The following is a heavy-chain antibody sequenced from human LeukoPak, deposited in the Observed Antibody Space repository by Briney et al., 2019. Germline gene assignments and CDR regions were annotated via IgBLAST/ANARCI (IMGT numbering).Heavy chain of an antibody. Sequence: SETLSLTCAVSGYSISSGYYWGWIRQPPGKGLEWIGSIYHSGSTYYNPSLKSRVTISVDTSKNQFSLKLSSVTAADTAVYYCARAVDTAMVPYFDYWGQGTLVTVSS. CDR3: ARAVDTAMVPYFDY. CDR2: IYHSGST. D-gene: IGHD5-18*01. J-gene: IGHJ4*02. V-gene: IGHV4-38-2*01. CDR1: GYSISSGYY.